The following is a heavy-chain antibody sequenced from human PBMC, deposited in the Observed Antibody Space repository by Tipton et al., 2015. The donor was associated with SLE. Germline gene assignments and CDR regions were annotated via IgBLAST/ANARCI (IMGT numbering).Heavy chain of an antibody. J-gene: IGHJ6*02. D-gene: IGHD3-9*01. V-gene: IGHV3-33*01. CDR3: ARVLTPYYGMDV. CDR2: IWYDGSNK. Sequence: SLRLSCAASGFTFSNYDIHWVRRAPGKGLEWVAVIWYDGSNKYDADSVKGRFTISRDNSKNTLHLQMNSLRAEDTAVYYCARVLTPYYGMDVWGQGTTVTVSS. CDR1: GFTFSNYD.